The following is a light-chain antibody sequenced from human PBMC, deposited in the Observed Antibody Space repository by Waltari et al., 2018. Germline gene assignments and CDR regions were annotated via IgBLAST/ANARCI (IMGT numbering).Light chain of an antibody. CDR1: QSLLHSNGYNY. CDR2: LGS. CDR3: MQALEGLT. J-gene: IGKJ4*01. V-gene: IGKV2-28*01. Sequence: DIVMTQSPLSLTVTPGAPASIPCRSSQSLLHSNGYNYLDWYLQKPGQSPQLLIYLGSNRASGVPDRFSGSGSGTDFTLKISGVEAEDVGVYYCMQALEGLTFGGGTKVEIK.